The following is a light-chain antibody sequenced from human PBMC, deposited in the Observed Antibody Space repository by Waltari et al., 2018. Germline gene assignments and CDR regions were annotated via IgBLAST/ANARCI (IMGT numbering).Light chain of an antibody. CDR3: NSYTSSITRV. CDR1: SSDVGGYNY. J-gene: IGLJ1*01. CDR2: EVS. Sequence: QSALTQPASVSGSPGQSITISCTGTSSDVGGYNYVSWYQHHPGKAPKLMIDEVSNRPSGVSNRFSGAKYGNTASLTISGLQPDDEADYYCNSYTSSITRVFGTGTKVTVL. V-gene: IGLV2-14*01.